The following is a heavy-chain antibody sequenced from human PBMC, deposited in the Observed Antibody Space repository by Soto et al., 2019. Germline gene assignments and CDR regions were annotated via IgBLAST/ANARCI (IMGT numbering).Heavy chain of an antibody. CDR2: IHYTGSI. CDR3: ARLRVPSVYDPIPGCFDS. J-gene: IGHJ4*02. D-gene: IGHD5-12*01. V-gene: IGHV4-30-4*01. CDR1: GGSINIDHYH. Sequence: SETLSLTCTVSGGSINIDHYHWTWIRQTPGKVLEWIGYIHYTGSISYNPSLQSRLTISVDTSKSQFSLKLTSVTAADTAVYYCARLRVPSVYDPIPGCFDSWGQGILVTVSS.